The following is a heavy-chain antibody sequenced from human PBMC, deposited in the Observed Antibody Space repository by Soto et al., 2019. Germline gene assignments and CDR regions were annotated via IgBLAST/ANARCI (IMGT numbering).Heavy chain of an antibody. V-gene: IGHV5-51*01. J-gene: IGHJ4*02. Sequence: ASVKVSCKGSGYSFTSYWIGWVRQMPGKGLEWMGIIYPGDSDTRYSPSFQGQVTISADKSISTAYLQWSSLKASDTAMYYCAIPDTAMVTGDYWGQGTLVTVSS. CDR3: AIPDTAMVTGDY. D-gene: IGHD5-18*01. CDR1: GYSFTSYW. CDR2: IYPGDSDT.